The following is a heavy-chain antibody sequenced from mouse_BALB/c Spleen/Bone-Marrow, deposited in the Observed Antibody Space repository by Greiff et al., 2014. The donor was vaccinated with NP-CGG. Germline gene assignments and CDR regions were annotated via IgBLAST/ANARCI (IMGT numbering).Heavy chain of an antibody. CDR3: ASRGDYSYAMDY. V-gene: IGHV1-80*01. D-gene: IGHD1-1*01. CDR1: GYTFSNYW. CDR2: IYPGGGDT. Sequence: VKLMESGAELVRPGSSVKISCKASGYTFSNYWMHWMKQRPGQGLEWIGQIYPGGGDTNYIEKFTGKATLTADKSSSTAYMQLSRLTSEDSAFYCCASRGDYSYAMDYWGQGTSVTVSS. J-gene: IGHJ4*01.